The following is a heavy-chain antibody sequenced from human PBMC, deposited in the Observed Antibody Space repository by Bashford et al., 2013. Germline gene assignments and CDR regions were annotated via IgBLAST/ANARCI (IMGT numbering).Heavy chain of an antibody. CDR3: AKEAQWYGGNWFDP. D-gene: IGHD3-10*01. V-gene: IGHV3-23*01. J-gene: IGHJ5*02. CDR1: GFPLKYYA. CDR2: ISGAGGSR. Sequence: GGSLRLSCVGSGFPLKYYAMTWVRQVPGKGLAWVATISGAGGSRDYADYVKGRFIVSKDNSKNTLFLQMNILRLDDTAVYYCAKEAQWYGGNWFDPWGQGTLVTVSS.